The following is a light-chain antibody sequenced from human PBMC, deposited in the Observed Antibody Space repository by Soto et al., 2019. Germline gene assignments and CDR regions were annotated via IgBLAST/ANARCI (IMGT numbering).Light chain of an antibody. CDR1: FSDVGGYDF. V-gene: IGLV2-14*01. J-gene: IGLJ2*01. CDR2: DVN. CDR3: GSYSTSGSVV. Sequence: QSVLTQPASVSGSPGQSIAISCTGTFSDVGGYDFVAWYQQHPGKDPKVIIYDVNNRPSGVSNRFFGSKSGNTASLTISGLQTEDEADYYCGSYSTSGSVVFGGGTKLTVL.